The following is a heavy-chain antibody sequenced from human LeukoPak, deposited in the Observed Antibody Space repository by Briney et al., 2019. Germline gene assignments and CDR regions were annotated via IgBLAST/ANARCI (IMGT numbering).Heavy chain of an antibody. J-gene: IGHJ4*02. D-gene: IGHD3-22*01. CDR3: ATEVYYYDSSGYYPFDY. Sequence: GGSLRLSCAASGFTFSSYEMNWVRQAPGKGLEWVSYISSSGSTIYYADSVKGRFTISRDNAKNSLYLQMNSLRAEDTAVYYCATEVYYYDSSGYYPFDYWGQGTLVTVSS. V-gene: IGHV3-48*03. CDR2: ISSSGSTI. CDR1: GFTFSSYE.